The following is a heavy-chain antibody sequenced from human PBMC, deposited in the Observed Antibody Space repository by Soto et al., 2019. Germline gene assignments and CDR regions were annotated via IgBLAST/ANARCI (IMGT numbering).Heavy chain of an antibody. V-gene: IGHV1-58*01. CDR3: AARGYYYYGMDV. J-gene: IGHJ6*02. CDR2: IVVGSGNT. CDR1: GFTFTSSA. D-gene: IGHD3-10*01. Sequence: SVKVSCKASGFTFTSSAVQWVRQARGPRLEWIGWIVVGSGNTNYAQKFQERVTITRDMSTSTAYMELSSLRSEDTAVYYCAARGYYYYGMDVWGQGTTVTVSS.